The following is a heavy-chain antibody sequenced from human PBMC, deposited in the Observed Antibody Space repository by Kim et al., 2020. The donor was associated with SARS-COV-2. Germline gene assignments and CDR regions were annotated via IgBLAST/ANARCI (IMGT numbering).Heavy chain of an antibody. J-gene: IGHJ4*02. D-gene: IGHD3-9*01. CDR1: GYSFTSYW. V-gene: IGHV5-51*01. Sequence: GESLKISCKGSGYSFTSYWIGWVRQMPGKGLEWMGIIYPGDSDTRYSPSFQGQVTISADKSISTAYLQWSSLKASDTAMYYCARQVRHYDILTGYYEPTKFDYWGQGTLVTVSS. CDR2: IYPGDSDT. CDR3: ARQVRHYDILTGYYEPTKFDY.